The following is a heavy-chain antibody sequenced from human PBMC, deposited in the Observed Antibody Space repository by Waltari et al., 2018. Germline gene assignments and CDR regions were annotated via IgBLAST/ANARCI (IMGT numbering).Heavy chain of an antibody. J-gene: IGHJ4*02. D-gene: IGHD3-22*01. CDR3: ARDRYSYDSSAYYFFDS. CDR1: GGAISRGNSY. V-gene: IGHV4-31*03. Sequence: QVQLQESGPGLVKPSQTLSLTCTVSGGAISRGNSYCSWTRQHPGKGLEWIGYIYYSGNTFNNPSLKSRVTISIDTSKNQFSLKLSSVTAADTAVYYCARDRYSYDSSAYYFFDSWGQGTLVTVSS. CDR2: IYYSGNT.